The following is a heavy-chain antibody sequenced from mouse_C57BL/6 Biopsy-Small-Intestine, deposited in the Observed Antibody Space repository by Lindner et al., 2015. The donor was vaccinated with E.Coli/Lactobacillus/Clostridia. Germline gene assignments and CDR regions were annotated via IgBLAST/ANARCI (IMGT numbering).Heavy chain of an antibody. Sequence: SVKVSCKAPGYTFTGYYIHWLRQAPGQGLEWMGSINPKSGGTKYTQKFQGRVTMTADTSIVTAYMELASLTSDDSAVYYCARARGWYGVSPVVFDFWGQG. V-gene: IGHV1-64*01. J-gene: IGHJ2*01. CDR2: INPKSGGT. D-gene: IGHD1-1*01. CDR3: ARARGWYGVSPVVFDF. CDR1: GYTFTGYY.